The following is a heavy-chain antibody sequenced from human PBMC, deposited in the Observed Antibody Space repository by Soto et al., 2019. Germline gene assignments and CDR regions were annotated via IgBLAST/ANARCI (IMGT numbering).Heavy chain of an antibody. CDR2: TSGGGDT. D-gene: IGHD3-10*01. Sequence: GGSLRLSCAASGFIVSGNYLSWVRQAPGKGLELVSFTSGGGDTDYAESVKDGYTTSRDNSKNTVYLQMTRLRVEDTAVYYCARAKRGGFDSWGQGTLVTVSS. CDR1: GFIVSGNY. V-gene: IGHV3-53*01. J-gene: IGHJ4*02. CDR3: ARAKRGGFDS.